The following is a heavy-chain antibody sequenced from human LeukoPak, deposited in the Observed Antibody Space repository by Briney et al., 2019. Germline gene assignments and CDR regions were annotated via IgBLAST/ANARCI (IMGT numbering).Heavy chain of an antibody. CDR3: ASQDSYYFGMDV. J-gene: IGHJ6*02. CDR1: GFTFSNYE. CDR2: ISGSGSTI. Sequence: GGSLRLSCAASGFTFSNYEMNWVRQAPGKGLEWVSYISGSGSTIYYADSVKGRFSISRDNAKNSLFLQVNSLRAEDTAVYYCASQDSYYFGMDVWGQGTTVTVSS. V-gene: IGHV3-48*03.